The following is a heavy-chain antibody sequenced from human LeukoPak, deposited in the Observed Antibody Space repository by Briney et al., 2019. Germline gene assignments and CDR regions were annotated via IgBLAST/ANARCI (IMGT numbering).Heavy chain of an antibody. CDR3: ARGGHYDFWSGPYYYYGMDV. CDR1: GGSISSYY. D-gene: IGHD3-3*01. J-gene: IGHJ6*02. V-gene: IGHV4-59*01. CDR2: IYYSGST. Sequence: PSETLSLTRTVSGGSISSYYWSWIRQPPGKGLEWIGYIYYSGSTNYNPSLKSRVTISVDTSKNQFSLKLSSVTAADTAVYYCARGGHYDFWSGPYYYYGMDVWGQGTTVTVSS.